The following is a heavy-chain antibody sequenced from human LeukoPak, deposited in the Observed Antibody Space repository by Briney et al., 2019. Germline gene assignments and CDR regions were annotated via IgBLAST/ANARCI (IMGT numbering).Heavy chain of an antibody. CDR3: AGHHPRNTVDF. J-gene: IGHJ4*02. V-gene: IGHV4-59*08. D-gene: IGHD2/OR15-2a*01. CDR1: GGSISSYY. Sequence: SETLSLTCTVSGGSISSYYWSWIRQPPGKGLEWIGYIYYSGSTNYNPSLKSRVTISVDTSKDQFSLKLSSVTAADTAVYYCAGHHPRNTVDFWGQGTLVTVSS. CDR2: IYYSGST.